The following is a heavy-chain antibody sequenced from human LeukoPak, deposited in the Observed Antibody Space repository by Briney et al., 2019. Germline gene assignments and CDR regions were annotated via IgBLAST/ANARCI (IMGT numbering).Heavy chain of an antibody. CDR1: GFTFSSYS. V-gene: IGHV3-21*01. Sequence: GGSLRLSCAASGFTFSSYSMNWVRQAPGQGLEWVSSISGSGRYIYYADSVKGRFTISRDNAKNSLYLQMNSLRAEDTAVYYCARDHGINSWGQGTLVTVSS. CDR3: ARDHGINS. CDR2: ISGSGRYI. D-gene: IGHD3-3*02. J-gene: IGHJ5*02.